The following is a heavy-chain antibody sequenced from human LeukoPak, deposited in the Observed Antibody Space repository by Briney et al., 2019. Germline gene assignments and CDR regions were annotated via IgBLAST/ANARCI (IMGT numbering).Heavy chain of an antibody. J-gene: IGHJ4*02. CDR1: GFTLSTYA. V-gene: IGHV3-23*01. Sequence: GGSLRLSCAASGFTLSTYAMSWVRQAPGKGLEWVSVIRDSGGSAWYADSVKGRFTISRDNSKNTLSLQMDSLRAEDTAVYYCAKDREGLSSGYDLEYFDYWGQGTLVTVSS. CDR2: IRDSGGSA. D-gene: IGHD5-12*01. CDR3: AKDREGLSSGYDLEYFDY.